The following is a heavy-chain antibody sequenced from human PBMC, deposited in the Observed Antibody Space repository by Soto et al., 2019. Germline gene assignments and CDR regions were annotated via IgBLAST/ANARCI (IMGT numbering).Heavy chain of an antibody. V-gene: IGHV4-61*01. CDR3: ARFVRSCSATTCSTRADV. CDR1: GGFVNSDTHS. CDR2: IYSGGST. D-gene: IGHD2-2*01. J-gene: IGHJ6*02. Sequence: SETLSLTCTVSGGFVNSDTHSWSWIRQTPGKRLEWIGFIYSGGSTKNPSLRSRVTMSVDTSKNQFSLKLRSVIVADTAVYHCARFVRSCSATTCSTRADVWGQGITVTSP.